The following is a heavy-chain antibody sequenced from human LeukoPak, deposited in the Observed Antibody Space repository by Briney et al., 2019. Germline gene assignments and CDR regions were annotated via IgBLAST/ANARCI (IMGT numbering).Heavy chain of an antibody. D-gene: IGHD3-22*01. CDR2: IYYRGST. CDR1: GGSINGYY. V-gene: IGHV4-59*01. Sequence: SETLSLTCTVSGGSINGYYWSWIRQPPEKGLEWIGYIYYRGSTNYNPSLKSRVTMSVDTSRNQFSLKLTSMTAADTAVYYCARADYDTSAYYYTFDYGAQGPLVTVPS. CDR3: ARADYDTSAYYYTFDY. J-gene: IGHJ4*02.